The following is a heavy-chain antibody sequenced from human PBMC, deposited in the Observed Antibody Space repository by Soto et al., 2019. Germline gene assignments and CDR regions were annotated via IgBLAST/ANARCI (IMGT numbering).Heavy chain of an antibody. CDR2: IYAGDSDT. D-gene: IGHD2-21*02. Sequence: GESLKISCKASGYSFTDYWIGWVRQVPGKGLEWLGTIYAGDSDTRYSRSSEGQVSMSVDTSTSTAYMELSSLRSEDTAVYYCARDSCGGDCSSDYWGQGTLVTVSS. J-gene: IGHJ4*02. CDR3: ARDSCGGDCSSDY. CDR1: GYSFTDYW. V-gene: IGHV5-51*01.